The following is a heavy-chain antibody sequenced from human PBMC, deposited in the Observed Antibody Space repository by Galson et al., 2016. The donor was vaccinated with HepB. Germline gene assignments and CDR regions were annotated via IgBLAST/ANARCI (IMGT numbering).Heavy chain of an antibody. CDR3: ARASGYYDTSGYSSRIFDI. V-gene: IGHV1-69*01. Sequence: KFQGRVTISADESTSTDYMELSSLRSEDTAVYYCARASGYYDTSGYSSRIFDIWGQGTMVTVSS. D-gene: IGHD3-22*01. J-gene: IGHJ3*02.